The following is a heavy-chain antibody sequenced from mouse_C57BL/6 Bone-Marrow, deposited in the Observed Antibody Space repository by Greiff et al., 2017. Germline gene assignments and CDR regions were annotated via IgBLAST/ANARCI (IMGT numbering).Heavy chain of an antibody. V-gene: IGHV14-4*01. CDR3: TPYFAMDY. CDR1: GFNIKDDY. J-gene: IGHJ4*01. Sequence: EVQGVESGAELVRPGASVKLSCTASGFNIKDDYMHWVKQRPEQGLEWIGWIDPENGDTEYASKFQGKATITADTSSNTAYLQLSSLTSEDTAVYYCTPYFAMDYWGQGTSVTVSS. CDR2: IDPENGDT.